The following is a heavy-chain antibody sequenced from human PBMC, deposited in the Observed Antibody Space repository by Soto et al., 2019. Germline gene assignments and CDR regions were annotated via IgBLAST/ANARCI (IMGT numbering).Heavy chain of an antibody. CDR1: GYSFAGYW. V-gene: IGHV5-10-1*01. CDR3: ARQIYDSDSGPNFQYYFDS. J-gene: IGHJ4*02. Sequence: GESLKISCKGSGYSFAGYWITWVRQKPGKGLEWMGRIDPSDSQTYYSPSFRGHVTISATKSITTVFLQWSSLRASDTAMYYCARQIYDSDSGPNFQYYFDSWGQGTPVTVSS. D-gene: IGHD3-22*01. CDR2: IDPSDSQT.